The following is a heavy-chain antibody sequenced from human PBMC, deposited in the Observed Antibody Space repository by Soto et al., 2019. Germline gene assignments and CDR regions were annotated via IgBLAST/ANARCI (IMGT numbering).Heavy chain of an antibody. V-gene: IGHV4-59*02. CDR3: ARLYGLGLWFGELLGYYYMDV. Sequence: SETLSLTCSFSGDSVTSHYLTWIRQSPEKGLEWIGYMHYTGFSHYNPSLKSRLTISVDRSKNQFSLKLSSVTAADTAVYYCARLYGLGLWFGELLGYYYMDVWGKGTTVTVSS. D-gene: IGHD3-10*01. J-gene: IGHJ6*03. CDR2: MHYTGFS. CDR1: GDSVTSHY.